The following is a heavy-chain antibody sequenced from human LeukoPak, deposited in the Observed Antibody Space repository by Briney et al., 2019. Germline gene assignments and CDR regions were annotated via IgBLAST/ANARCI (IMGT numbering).Heavy chain of an antibody. D-gene: IGHD4-17*01. CDR1: GGSFSGYY. CDR3: ARGLDYGDPRDFDY. J-gene: IGHJ4*02. CDR2: INDSGST. V-gene: IGHV4-34*01. Sequence: SETLSLTCAVYGGSFSGYYWSLIRQPPGKGLEWIGEINDSGSTNYNPSLKSRVTISVDTSKNQFSLKLSSVTAADTAVYYCARGLDYGDPRDFDYWGQGTLVTVSS.